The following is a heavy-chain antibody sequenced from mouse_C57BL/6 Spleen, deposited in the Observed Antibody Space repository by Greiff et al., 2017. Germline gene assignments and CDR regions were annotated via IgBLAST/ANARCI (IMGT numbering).Heavy chain of an antibody. CDR1: GFSFNSYG. CDR2: IWGAWST. J-gene: IGHJ4*01. V-gene: IGHV2-3*01. Sequence: QVQLKESGPGLVAPSQSLSITCTVSGFSFNSYGVSWVRQPPGKGLEWLGVIWGAWSTNYNSALISRLSISKDNSKSNVFLNLNRLQTDDTATYYCATGDYYGSSYYYDARDYWGQGTSVTVSS. CDR3: ATGDYYGSSYYYDARDY. D-gene: IGHD1-1*01.